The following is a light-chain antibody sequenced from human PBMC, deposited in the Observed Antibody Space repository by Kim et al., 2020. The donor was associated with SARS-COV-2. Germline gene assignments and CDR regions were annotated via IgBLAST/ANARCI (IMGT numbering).Light chain of an antibody. CDR1: QSVLYSSNNKNH. CDR2: WAS. J-gene: IGKJ2*01. V-gene: IGKV4-1*01. CDR3: QQSYGTPYT. Sequence: DIVMTQSPDSLAVSLGERATINCKSSQSVLYSSNNKNHLAWYQQKPGQPPKLLIYWASTRESGVPDRFSGSGSGTDFTLTIGSLQAEDVAVYYCQQSYGTPYTFGQGTKLEI.